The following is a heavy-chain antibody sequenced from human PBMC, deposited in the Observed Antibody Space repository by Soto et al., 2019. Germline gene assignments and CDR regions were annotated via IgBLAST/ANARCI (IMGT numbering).Heavy chain of an antibody. Sequence: GSLRLSCAASGFTFSSYSVSWVRQAPGKGLEWVSGFRTSGDGGTTYYADSVKGRFTISRDNSKNMLFLQMNSLRAEDTAIYYCAKKVNSGPGSQYFDYWGQGTQVTVSS. CDR2: FRTSGDGGTT. CDR1: GFTFSSYS. CDR3: AKKVNSGPGSQYFDY. V-gene: IGHV3-23*01. J-gene: IGHJ4*02. D-gene: IGHD3-10*01.